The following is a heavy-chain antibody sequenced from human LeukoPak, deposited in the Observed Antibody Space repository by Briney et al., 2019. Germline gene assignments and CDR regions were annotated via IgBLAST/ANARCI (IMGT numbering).Heavy chain of an antibody. J-gene: IGHJ6*03. D-gene: IGHD6-6*01. CDR3: ARDRSGSNYYYMDV. CDR2: IIPIFGTA. Sequence: GASVKVSCKASGGTFSSYAISWVRQAPGQGLEWMGGIIPIFGTANYAQKFQGRVTITTDESTSTAYMELSSVRSEDTAVYYCARDRSGSNYYYMDVWGKGTTVTVSS. V-gene: IGHV1-69*05. CDR1: GGTFSSYA.